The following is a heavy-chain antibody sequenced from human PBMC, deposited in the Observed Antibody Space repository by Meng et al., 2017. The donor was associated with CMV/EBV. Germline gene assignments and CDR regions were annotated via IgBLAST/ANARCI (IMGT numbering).Heavy chain of an antibody. CDR1: GFTFSSYA. CDR3: AYTAMVTL. D-gene: IGHD5-18*01. CDR2: ISGSGGST. Sequence: LGLRGGCVQLGGSLRPSCAASGFTFSSYAMSWVRQAPGKGLEWVSAISGSGGSTYYADSVKGRFTISRDNSKNTLYLQMNSLRAEDTAVYYCAYTAMVTLWGQGTLVTASS. V-gene: IGHV3-23*01. J-gene: IGHJ4*02.